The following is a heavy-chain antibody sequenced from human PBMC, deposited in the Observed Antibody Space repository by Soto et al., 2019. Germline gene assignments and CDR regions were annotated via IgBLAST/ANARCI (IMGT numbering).Heavy chain of an antibody. D-gene: IGHD3-10*01. CDR2: TSSSSGYI. CDR1: GFTFSSYS. V-gene: IGHV3-21*01. J-gene: IGHJ6*02. CDR3: ARSLGSINMVRGRYGTDV. Sequence: GGSLRLSCAASGFTFSSYSMNWVRQAPGMGLEWVASTSSSSGYIDYADSVKGRFTISRDNAKNSLYLQMNSLRAEDTAVYYCARSLGSINMVRGRYGTDVWGQGTTVTVSS.